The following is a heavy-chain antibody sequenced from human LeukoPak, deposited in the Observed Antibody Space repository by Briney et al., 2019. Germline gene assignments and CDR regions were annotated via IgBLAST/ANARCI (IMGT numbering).Heavy chain of an antibody. CDR3: ARDAFFSGWYDRWVYYYYMDV. Sequence: GGSLRLSCAASGFTFSSYSMNWVRQAPGRGLEWVSSISSSSSYIYYADSVKGRFTISRDNAKNTLYLQMNSLRAEDTAVYYCARDAFFSGWYDRWVYYYYMDVWGKGTTVTVSS. V-gene: IGHV3-21*01. CDR1: GFTFSSYS. J-gene: IGHJ6*03. CDR2: ISSSSSYI. D-gene: IGHD6-19*01.